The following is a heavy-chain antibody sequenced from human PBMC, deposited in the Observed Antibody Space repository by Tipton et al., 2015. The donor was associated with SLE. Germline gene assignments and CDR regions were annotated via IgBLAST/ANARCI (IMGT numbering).Heavy chain of an antibody. CDR3: ARELLHYYYYMDV. J-gene: IGHJ6*03. Sequence: SLRLSCAASGFTFSSYAMSWVRQAPGKGLEWVSSISSSSSYIYYADSVKGRFTISRDNAKNSLYLQMNSLRAEDTAVYYCARELLHYYYYMDVWGKGTTVTVSS. CDR1: GFTFSSYA. D-gene: IGHD2-15*01. CDR2: ISSSSSYI. V-gene: IGHV3-21*01.